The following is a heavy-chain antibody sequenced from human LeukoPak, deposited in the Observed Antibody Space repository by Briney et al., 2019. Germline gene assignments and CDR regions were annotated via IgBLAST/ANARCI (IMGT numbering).Heavy chain of an antibody. CDR1: GGTFSSYA. CDR2: IIPIFGTA. D-gene: IGHD6-13*01. Sequence: SVKVSCKASGGTFSSYAISWVRQAPGQGLEWMGGIIPIFGTANYAQKFQGRVTITADESTSTAYMELSSLRAEDTAVYYCARDHRAYSSSWYSWGQGTLVTVSS. J-gene: IGHJ4*02. V-gene: IGHV1-69*13. CDR3: ARDHRAYSSSWYS.